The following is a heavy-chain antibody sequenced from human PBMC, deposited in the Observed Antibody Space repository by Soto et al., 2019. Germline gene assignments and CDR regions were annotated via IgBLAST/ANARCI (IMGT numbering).Heavy chain of an antibody. CDR1: GYTFTSYY. CDR3: ARDLNYGDPDYYYYGMDV. V-gene: IGHV1-2*02. D-gene: IGHD4-17*01. J-gene: IGHJ6*02. CDR2: INPNSGGT. Sequence: ASVKVSCKASGYTFTSYYMHWVRQAPGQGLEWMGIINPNSGGTNYAQKFQGRVTMTRDTSISTAYMELSRLRSDDTAVYYCARDLNYGDPDYYYYGMDVWGQGTTVTVSS.